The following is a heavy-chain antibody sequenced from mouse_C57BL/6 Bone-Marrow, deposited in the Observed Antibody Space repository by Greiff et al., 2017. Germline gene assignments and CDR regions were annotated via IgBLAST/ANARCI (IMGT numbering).Heavy chain of an antibody. CDR1: GYTFTSYW. D-gene: IGHD4-1*01. CDR3: AGEGLGPVYFDY. Sequence: QVQLQQPGAELVKPGASVKMSCKASGYTFTSYWITWVKQRPGQGLEWIGDIYPGSGSTNYNEKFKSKATLTVDTSSSTAYMQLSSLTSEDSAVYDCAGEGLGPVYFDYWGQGTTLTVSS. J-gene: IGHJ2*01. CDR2: IYPGSGST. V-gene: IGHV1-55*01.